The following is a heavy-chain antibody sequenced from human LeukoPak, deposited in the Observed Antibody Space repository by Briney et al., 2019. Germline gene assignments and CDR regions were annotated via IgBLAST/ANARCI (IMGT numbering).Heavy chain of an antibody. CDR3: ARQHRSSTSHKGPTDA. Sequence: GASLQISCKGSGYSFTSYWIGWVRQMPGKGLEWMGIIYPGDSDTRYSPSFQGQVTISADKSISTAYLQWSSLKASDTAMYYCARQHRSSTSHKGPTDAWGKGTTVTVSS. D-gene: IGHD2-2*01. J-gene: IGHJ6*04. CDR1: GYSFTSYW. CDR2: IYPGDSDT. V-gene: IGHV5-51*01.